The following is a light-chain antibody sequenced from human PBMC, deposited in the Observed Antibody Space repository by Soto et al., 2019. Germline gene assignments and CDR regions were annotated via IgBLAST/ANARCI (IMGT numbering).Light chain of an antibody. V-gene: IGKV1-9*01. CDR1: QGISSY. Sequence: DIQLTQSPSFLSASVGDRVTITCRASQGISSYLAWYQQKPGKAPKLLIYAASTLQSGVPSRFSGSGSGTEFTLTISSLQPDDFATYYCQQSYSTPITFGQVKRLEIK. CDR2: AAS. J-gene: IGKJ5*01. CDR3: QQSYSTPIT.